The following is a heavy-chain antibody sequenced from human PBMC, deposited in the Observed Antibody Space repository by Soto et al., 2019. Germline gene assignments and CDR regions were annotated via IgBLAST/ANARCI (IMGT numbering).Heavy chain of an antibody. CDR2: IYYSGST. Sequence: YWSGWIRQHPGKGLEWIGYIYYSGSTYYNPSLKSRVTISVDTSKNQFSLKLSSVTAADTAVYFCARGLEEDWFDPWGQGTLVTVSS. V-gene: IGHV4-31*02. J-gene: IGHJ5*02. D-gene: IGHD1-1*01. CDR3: ARGLEEDWFDP. CDR1: Y.